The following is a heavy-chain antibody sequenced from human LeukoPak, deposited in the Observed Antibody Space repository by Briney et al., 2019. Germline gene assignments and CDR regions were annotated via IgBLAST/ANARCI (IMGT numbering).Heavy chain of an antibody. CDR1: GFIISSNY. V-gene: IGHV3-53*01. Sequence: GGSLRLSCAASGFIISSNYMSWVRQAPGKGLEWVSLIYSGGSTYYADSVKGRFTISRDNSKNTLYLQMNSLRAEDTAVYYCARYYYDSSGYPYYLDYWGQGTLVTVSS. CDR3: ARYYYDSSGYPYYLDY. CDR2: IYSGGST. D-gene: IGHD3-22*01. J-gene: IGHJ4*02.